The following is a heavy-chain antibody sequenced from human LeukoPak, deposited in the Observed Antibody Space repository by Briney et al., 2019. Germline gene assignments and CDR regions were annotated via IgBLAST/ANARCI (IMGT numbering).Heavy chain of an antibody. CDR2: IKFDGSLA. CDR3: VTGHYDSRMYFDL. D-gene: IGHD3-22*01. Sequence: GGSRRLSCGASGLTFNTYWIHWVRQAPGKGLVWVSQIKFDGSLASYADSVKGRFTISRDNTKNTLYLQMNSLGTEDTAVYYCVTGHYDSRMYFDLWGRGTLVIVSS. J-gene: IGHJ2*01. CDR1: GLTFNTYW. V-gene: IGHV3-74*01.